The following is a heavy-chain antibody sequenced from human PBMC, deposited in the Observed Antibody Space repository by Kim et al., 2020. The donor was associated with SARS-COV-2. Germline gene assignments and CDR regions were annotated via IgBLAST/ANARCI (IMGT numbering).Heavy chain of an antibody. Sequence: GGSLRLSCAASGFIFSSYAIHWVRQAPGKGLEWVAVISYDGSNKYYSDSVKGRLTISRDNSKNTVFLQMNSLRAEDTAVYYCARIEGDGYKFKAFYYYGMDVWGQGTTVTVS. CDR2: ISYDGSNK. D-gene: IGHD5-12*01. CDR1: GFIFSSYA. J-gene: IGHJ6*02. CDR3: ARIEGDGYKFKAFYYYGMDV. V-gene: IGHV3-30*04.